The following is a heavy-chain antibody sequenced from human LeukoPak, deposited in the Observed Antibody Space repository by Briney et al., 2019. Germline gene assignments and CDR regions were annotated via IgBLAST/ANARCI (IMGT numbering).Heavy chain of an antibody. V-gene: IGHV3-74*01. CDR3: AKGGGGSES. D-gene: IGHD3-10*01. J-gene: IGHJ5*02. CDR1: LFTFTAFW. CDR2: INSDGSHT. Sequence: GGSLRLSSASSLFTFTAFWINTGRQAPGKGLVWVSRINSDGSHTSYADSVKGRFTISRDNAKKTLYLQMNNLRAEDTALDYSAKGGGGSESWGQGTLVTVSS.